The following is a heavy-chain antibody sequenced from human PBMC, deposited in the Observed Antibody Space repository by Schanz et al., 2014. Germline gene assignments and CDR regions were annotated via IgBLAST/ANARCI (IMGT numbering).Heavy chain of an antibody. D-gene: IGHD6-19*01. J-gene: IGHJ4*02. CDR3: VRDKKGFVAMAGRAPFDY. CDR2: ISSSSMYI. CDR1: GFSFSTYG. Sequence: EVRLVESGGGLVKPGGSLRLSCAASGFSFSTYGMTWVRQAPGKGLEWVSSISSSSMYIYQADSMRGRFTISRDNAKNSLYLQVNNLSADDTAVYYCVRDKKGFVAMAGRAPFDYWGQGTLVTVSS. V-gene: IGHV3-21*01.